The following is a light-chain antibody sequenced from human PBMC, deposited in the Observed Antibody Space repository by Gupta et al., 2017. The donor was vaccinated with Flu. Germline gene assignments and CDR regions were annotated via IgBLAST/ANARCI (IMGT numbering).Light chain of an antibody. V-gene: IGKV3-20*01. J-gene: IGKJ1*01. CDR3: QHNGSSPWA. Sequence: VTLSLSPGERATLSCRASQYISSGYLAWYQQKPGQPPRLLISAISSRATGITDRFSDSGSGTDFTLTITRLEPEDFAVYYCQHNGSSPWAFGQGTKVESK. CDR2: AIS. CDR1: QYISSGY.